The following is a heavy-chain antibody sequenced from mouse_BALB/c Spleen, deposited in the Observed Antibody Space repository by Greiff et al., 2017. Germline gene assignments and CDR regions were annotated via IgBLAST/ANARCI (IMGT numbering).Heavy chain of an antibody. Sequence: QVQLQQSGPELVKPGASVRISCKASGYTFTSYYIHWVKQRPGQGLEWIGWIYPGNVNTKYNEKFKGKATLTADKSSSTAYMQLSSLTSEDSAVYFCARPGDGYYEGYYYAMDYWGQGTSVTVSS. CDR3: ARPGDGYYEGYYYAMDY. D-gene: IGHD2-3*01. V-gene: IGHV1S56*01. CDR1: GYTFTSYY. J-gene: IGHJ4*01. CDR2: IYPGNVNT.